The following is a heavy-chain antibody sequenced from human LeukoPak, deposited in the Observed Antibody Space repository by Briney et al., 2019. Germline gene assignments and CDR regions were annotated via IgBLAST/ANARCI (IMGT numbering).Heavy chain of an antibody. D-gene: IGHD6-13*01. Sequence: GGSLRLSCAASGFTFSSYAMNWVRQAPGKGLEWVSSISSSSSYIYYADSVKGRFTISRDNAKNSLYLQMNSLRAVDTAVYYCARVAAAGDYYYYMDVWGKGTTVTVSS. J-gene: IGHJ6*03. CDR1: GFTFSSYA. CDR3: ARVAAAGDYYYYMDV. V-gene: IGHV3-21*01. CDR2: ISSSSSYI.